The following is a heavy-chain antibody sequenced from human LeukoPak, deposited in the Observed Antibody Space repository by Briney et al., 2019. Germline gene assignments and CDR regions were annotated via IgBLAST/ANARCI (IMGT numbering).Heavy chain of an antibody. CDR3: ARAVEGYDFWSGYYRNYNWFDP. J-gene: IGHJ5*02. CDR1: GGSISSHY. Sequence: SETLSLTCTVSGGSISSHYWSWIRQPPGKGLEWIGYIYYSGSTNYNPSLKSRVTISVDTCKNQFSLKLSFVTAADTAVYYCARAVEGYDFWSGYYRNYNWFDPWGEGTLVTVSS. CDR2: IYYSGST. D-gene: IGHD3-3*01. V-gene: IGHV4-59*11.